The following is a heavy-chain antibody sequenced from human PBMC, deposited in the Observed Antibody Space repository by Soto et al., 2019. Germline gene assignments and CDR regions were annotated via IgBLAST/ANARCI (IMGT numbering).Heavy chain of an antibody. J-gene: IGHJ6*02. D-gene: IGHD6-13*01. Sequence: SETLSLTCTVSGGSISSYYWSWIRQPPGKGLEWIGYIYYSGSTNYNPSLKSRVTISVDTSKNQFSLKLSYVTAADTAVYYCARVKIGAAAGSRYYYYYGMDVWGQETTVTVSS. V-gene: IGHV4-59*01. CDR2: IYYSGST. CDR1: GGSISSYY. CDR3: ARVKIGAAAGSRYYYYYGMDV.